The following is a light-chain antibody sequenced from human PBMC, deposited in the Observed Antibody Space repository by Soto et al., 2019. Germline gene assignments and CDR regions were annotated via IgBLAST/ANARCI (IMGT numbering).Light chain of an antibody. V-gene: IGKV3-15*01. J-gene: IGKJ1*01. CDR2: GAS. CDR3: QQYSHWRT. CDR1: QSIDSD. Sequence: EIMMTQSPANVSVFPGERATLSCRASQSIDSDLAWYQQKPGHVPRLLIYGASTRATGVPARFSGSGSGTEFTLTIISRQSDDFAVYYCQQYSHWRTFGPGTKVEIK.